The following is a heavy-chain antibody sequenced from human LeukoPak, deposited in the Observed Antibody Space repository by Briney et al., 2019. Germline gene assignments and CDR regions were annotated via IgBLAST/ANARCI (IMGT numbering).Heavy chain of an antibody. Sequence: PGGSLRLSCAASGFTFTSYSMNWVRQAPGKGLEWVSTISGGGGSTYYADSVKGRFTISRDNSKSTLYLQVNSLRAEDTAVYYCAKAFARPYFYYGMDVWGQGTTVTVSS. V-gene: IGHV3-23*01. J-gene: IGHJ6*02. CDR3: AKAFARPYFYYGMDV. CDR2: ISGGGGST. CDR1: GFTFTSYS. D-gene: IGHD6-6*01.